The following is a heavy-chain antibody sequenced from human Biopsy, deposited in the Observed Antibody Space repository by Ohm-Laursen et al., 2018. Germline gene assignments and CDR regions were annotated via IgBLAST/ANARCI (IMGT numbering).Heavy chain of an antibody. CDR2: IIPMFGTA. J-gene: IGHJ4*02. CDR3: ARGPHSGSHSCFDY. Sequence: SSVKVSCKASGGTFINYAISWVRQAPGQGLEWMRGIIPMFGTANYAQMFQGGVTISADESTGTSYMELSSLTTEDTAIYYCARGPHSGSHSCFDYWGRGTLVTVSS. D-gene: IGHD1-26*01. CDR1: GGTFINYA. V-gene: IGHV1-69*01.